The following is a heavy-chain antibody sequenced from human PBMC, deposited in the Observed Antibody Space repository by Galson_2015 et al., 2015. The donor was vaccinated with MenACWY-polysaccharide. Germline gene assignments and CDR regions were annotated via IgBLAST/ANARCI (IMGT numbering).Heavy chain of an antibody. V-gene: IGHV4-31*03. D-gene: IGHD4-11*01. CDR2: ISFDGGT. Sequence: TLSLNCPVSGDSITSGGYFWTWIRQHPGTGLEWIASISFDGGTYYNPSVKSRFTMSQETSKNGFSLKVSSVTAADTSMYSCRIGKSRYSNYWGQGTLVTVSS. CDR1: GDSITSGGYF. J-gene: IGHJ4*02. CDR3: RIGKSRYSNY.